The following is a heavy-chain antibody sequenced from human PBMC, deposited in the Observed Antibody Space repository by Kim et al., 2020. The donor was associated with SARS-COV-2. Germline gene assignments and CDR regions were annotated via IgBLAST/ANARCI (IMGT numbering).Heavy chain of an antibody. CDR2: INTNTGNP. V-gene: IGHV7-4-1*02. J-gene: IGHJ5*02. D-gene: IGHD6-13*01. CDR1: GYTFTSYA. Sequence: ASVKVSCKASGYTFTSYAMNWVRQAPGQGLEWMGWINTNTGNPTYAQGFTGRFVFSLDTSVSTAYLQISSIKAEDTAVYYCARAGAKEQQLIAWFDPWGQGTLVTVSS. CDR3: ARAGAKEQQLIAWFDP.